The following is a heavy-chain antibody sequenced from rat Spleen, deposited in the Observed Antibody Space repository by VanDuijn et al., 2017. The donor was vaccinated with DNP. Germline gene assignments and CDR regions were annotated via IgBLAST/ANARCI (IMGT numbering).Heavy chain of an antibody. CDR1: GFTFSDYH. V-gene: IGHV5-22*01. J-gene: IGHJ2*01. CDR3: VRCNSGHFDY. CDR2: ISSPAYAP. D-gene: IGHD4-4*01. Sequence: EVHLVESGGGLVQPGRSLKLSCVASGFTFSDYHMAWVRQAPAKGLEWVAYISSPAYAPYYGDSVKGRFKISIDNAKSPLYLQMNSLKSEDMSTYYCVRCNSGHFDYWGQGVMVTVSS.